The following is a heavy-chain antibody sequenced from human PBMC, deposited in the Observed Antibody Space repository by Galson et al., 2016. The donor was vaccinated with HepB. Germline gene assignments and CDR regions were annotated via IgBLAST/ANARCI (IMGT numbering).Heavy chain of an antibody. Sequence: SLRLSCAASGLTFSNYGMHWVRPAPGKGLEWVAVISFDGSKKYYADSVKGRFTIARDNSKNTLYLEINSLRPEDTAVYYCAKVFREYSYGYSGWYFDLWGRGTLVTVSS. D-gene: IGHD5-18*01. V-gene: IGHV3-30*18. CDR3: AKVFREYSYGYSGWYFDL. CDR2: ISFDGSKK. CDR1: GLTFSNYG. J-gene: IGHJ2*01.